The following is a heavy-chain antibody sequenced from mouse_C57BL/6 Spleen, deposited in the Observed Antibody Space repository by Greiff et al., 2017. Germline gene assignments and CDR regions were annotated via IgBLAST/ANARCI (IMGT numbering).Heavy chain of an antibody. Sequence: VQLQQPGAELVKPWASVTMSCKASGYNFTSYWITWVKLRPGQGLVWIGDIYPGSGSTNYNEKFTSKATLTVDTSSSTAYMQLSSLTSEDSAVYYCAGEIDGYYRYWYFDVWGTGTTVTVSS. CDR2: IYPGSGST. CDR1: GYNFTSYW. J-gene: IGHJ1*03. D-gene: IGHD2-3*01. V-gene: IGHV1-55*01. CDR3: AGEIDGYYRYWYFDV.